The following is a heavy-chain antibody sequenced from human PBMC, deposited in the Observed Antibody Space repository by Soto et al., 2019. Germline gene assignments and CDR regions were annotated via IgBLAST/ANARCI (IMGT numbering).Heavy chain of an antibody. D-gene: IGHD1-26*01. V-gene: IGHV6-1*01. Sequence: QVQLQQSGPGLVRPSQTLSLTCAISGDSVSSHSAAWNWIRQAPSRGFEWLGRTYYRSRWYNDYAVSVKSRLTGTPDTSKTQSSLHLNSVAPEDRAVYYCAGPTSLQWYYMYVGDKGTTVTVSS. CDR2: TYYRSRWYN. CDR3: AGPTSLQWYYMYV. CDR1: GDSVSSHSAA. J-gene: IGHJ6*03.